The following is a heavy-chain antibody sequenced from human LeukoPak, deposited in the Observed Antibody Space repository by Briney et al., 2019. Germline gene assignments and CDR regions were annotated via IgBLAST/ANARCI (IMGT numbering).Heavy chain of an antibody. Sequence: SQTLSLTCTVSGGSISSGGYYWSWIRQHPGKGLEWIGYIYYSGSTYYNPSLKSRVTISVDTSKNQFSLKLSSVTAAGTAVYYCARQTTRYGFDPWGQGTLVTVSS. CDR1: GGSISSGGYY. V-gene: IGHV4-31*03. CDR3: ARQTTRYGFDP. J-gene: IGHJ5*02. CDR2: IYYSGST. D-gene: IGHD4-11*01.